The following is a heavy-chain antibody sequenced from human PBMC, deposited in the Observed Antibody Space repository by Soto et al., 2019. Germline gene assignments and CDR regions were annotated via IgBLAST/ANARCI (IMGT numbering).Heavy chain of an antibody. V-gene: IGHV1-2*02. Sequence: QMQLVQSGAEVKEPGDSVRVSCEASGYTFTAYYIHWVRQVPGQGLEWMGWINPKFGDTTYAQDFQGRVTMTRDMSISTVYMELSRLTSDDTAIYYCARNMDYYYGPGSGNGHGVWGQGTTVTVFS. J-gene: IGHJ6*02. D-gene: IGHD3-10*01. CDR3: ARNMDYYYGPGSGNGHGV. CDR1: GYTFTAYY. CDR2: INPKFGDT.